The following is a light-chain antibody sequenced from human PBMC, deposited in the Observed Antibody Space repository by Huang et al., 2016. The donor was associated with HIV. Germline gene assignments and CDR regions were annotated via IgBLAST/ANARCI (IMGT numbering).Light chain of an antibody. Sequence: ETVLTQSPATLSLSPGERAILSCRASHSDASHIALYQHNPGQPPRLLIYDVSTKAPVTPPRFSGSGAGTDVTRTINGLEPEEFAIYYCQHRTSWPPSVTFGGGTSVEVK. CDR2: DVS. V-gene: IGKV3-11*01. CDR3: QHRTSWPPSVT. CDR1: HSDASH. J-gene: IGKJ4*01.